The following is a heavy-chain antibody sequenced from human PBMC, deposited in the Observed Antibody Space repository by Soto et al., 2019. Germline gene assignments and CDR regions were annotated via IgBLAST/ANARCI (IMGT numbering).Heavy chain of an antibody. J-gene: IGHJ3*02. CDR1: SGSIGTYF. Sequence: SVTLSLTCTVSSGSIGTYFWSWIRQPPGKGLEWIGYIYYSGTTNYNPSLKSRVTIFLDTSKNQFSLRLSSVTAADTAVYYCARGRGGTYDAFDIWGQGTLVTVSS. D-gene: IGHD1-26*01. CDR2: IYYSGTT. CDR3: ARGRGGTYDAFDI. V-gene: IGHV4-59*01.